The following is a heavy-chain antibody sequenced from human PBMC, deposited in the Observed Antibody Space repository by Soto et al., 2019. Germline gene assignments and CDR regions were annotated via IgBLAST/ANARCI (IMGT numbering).Heavy chain of an antibody. CDR3: AKDRSGSRYYYYGMDV. CDR1: GFTFSSYG. CDR2: ISYDGSNK. Sequence: PGGSLRLSCAASGFTFSSYGMHWVRQAPGKGLEWVAVISYDGSNKYYADSVKGRFTISRDNSKNTLYLQMNSLRAEDTAVYYCAKDRSGSRYYYYGMDVWGQGTTVTVSS. V-gene: IGHV3-30*18. J-gene: IGHJ6*02. D-gene: IGHD3-10*01.